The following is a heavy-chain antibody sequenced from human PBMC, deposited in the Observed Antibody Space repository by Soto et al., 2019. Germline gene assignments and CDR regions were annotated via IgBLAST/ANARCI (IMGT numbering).Heavy chain of an antibody. D-gene: IGHD6-19*01. CDR2: IIPIFGTA. J-gene: IGHJ6*02. CDR1: GGTLSSYA. V-gene: IGHV1-69*01. CDR3: ARAGIAVAGTAYYYYYGMDV. Sequence: QVQLVQSGAEVKKPGSSVKVSCKASGGTLSSYAISWVRQAPGQGLEWMGGIIPIFGTANYAQKFQGRVTITADESTSTAYMELSSLRSEDTAVYYCARAGIAVAGTAYYYYYGMDVWGQGTTVTVSS.